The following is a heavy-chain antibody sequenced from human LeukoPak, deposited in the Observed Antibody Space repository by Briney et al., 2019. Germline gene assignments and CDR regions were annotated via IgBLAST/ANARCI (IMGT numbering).Heavy chain of an antibody. CDR2: INHSGSS. Sequence: SETLSLTCAVSGDSFSGYYWSWIRQPPGKGLEWLGEINHSGSSNYNPSLKSRVTISVDTSKDQFSLKLNSMTAADTAVYYCARGREIGYQLPLDYWGQGTLVTVSS. D-gene: IGHD2-2*01. CDR1: GDSFSGYY. V-gene: IGHV4-34*01. CDR3: ARGREIGYQLPLDY. J-gene: IGHJ4*02.